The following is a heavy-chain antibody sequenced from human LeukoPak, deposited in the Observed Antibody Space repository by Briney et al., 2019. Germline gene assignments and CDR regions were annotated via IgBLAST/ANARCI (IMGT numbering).Heavy chain of an antibody. CDR1: GASLSSDY. Sequence: PSETLSLTCTVSGASLSSDYWSWVRQPAGKGLEWIGRIYTSGTTNYNPSLKGRATISLDTSKNQFSLRLSSVTAADTAVYYCARALWEQQPPKPYYYYYGMDVWGQGTTVTVSS. CDR2: IYTSGTT. J-gene: IGHJ6*02. D-gene: IGHD6-13*01. V-gene: IGHV4-4*07. CDR3: ARALWEQQPPKPYYYYYGMDV.